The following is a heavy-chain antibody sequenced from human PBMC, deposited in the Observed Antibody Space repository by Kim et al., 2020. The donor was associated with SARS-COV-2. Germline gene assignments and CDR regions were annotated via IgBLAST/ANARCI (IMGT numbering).Heavy chain of an antibody. CDR2: IYYSGST. Sequence: SETLSLTCTVSGGSISSSSYYWGWIRQPPGKGLEWIGSIYYSGSTYYNPSLKSRVTISVDTSKNQFSLKLSSVTAADTAVYYCARHDKLRWFYWYFDLWGRGTLVTVSS. V-gene: IGHV4-39*01. J-gene: IGHJ2*01. CDR3: ARHDKLRWFYWYFDL. D-gene: IGHD4-17*01. CDR1: GGSISSSSYY.